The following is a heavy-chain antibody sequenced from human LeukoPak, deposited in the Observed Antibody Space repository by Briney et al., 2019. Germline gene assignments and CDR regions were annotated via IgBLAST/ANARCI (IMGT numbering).Heavy chain of an antibody. J-gene: IGHJ5*02. V-gene: IGHV4-39*01. CDR2: ISYSGAT. Sequence: SETLSLTCTVSGRSISTTNFYGGWIRQPPGKGLEWIGSISYSGATYYNPSLKSRLTVSADTSKKEVSLRLNSVTAADTAVYYCASLPRYDFWAWGQGNLVIVSS. CDR1: GRSISTTNFY. D-gene: IGHD3-3*01. CDR3: ASLPRYDFWA.